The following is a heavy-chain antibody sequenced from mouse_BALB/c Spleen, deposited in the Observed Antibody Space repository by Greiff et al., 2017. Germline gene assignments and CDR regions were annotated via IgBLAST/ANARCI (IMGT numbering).Heavy chain of an antibody. J-gene: IGHJ3*01. Sequence: DVMLVESGGGLVQPGGSMKLSCVASGFTFSNYWMNWVRQSPEKGLEWVAEIRLKSNNYATHYAESVKGRFTISRDDSKSGVYLQMNNLRAEDTGIYYCTDSSGYGRYAYWGQGTLVTVSA. CDR2: IRLKSNNYAT. CDR3: TDSSGYGRYAY. D-gene: IGHD3-2*01. V-gene: IGHV6-6*02. CDR1: GFTFSNYW.